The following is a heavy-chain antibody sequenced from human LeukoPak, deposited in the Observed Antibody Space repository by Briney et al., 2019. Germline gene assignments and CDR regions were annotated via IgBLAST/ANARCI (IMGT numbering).Heavy chain of an antibody. D-gene: IGHD3-10*02. J-gene: IGHJ3*02. CDR1: GYTLTELS. Sequence: ASVKVSCKVSGYTLTELSMHWVRQAPGKGLEWMGGFDPDDGETIYAQKFQGRVTMTEDTSTDTAYMELSSLRSEDTAVYYCATRRRTRFGDAFDIWGQGTMVTVSS. CDR2: FDPDDGET. CDR3: ATRRRTRFGDAFDI. V-gene: IGHV1-24*01.